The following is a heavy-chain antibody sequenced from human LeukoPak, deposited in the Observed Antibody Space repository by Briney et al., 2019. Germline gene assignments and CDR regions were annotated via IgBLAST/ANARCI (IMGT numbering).Heavy chain of an antibody. CDR3: ARGLTTLDY. J-gene: IGHJ4*02. D-gene: IGHD4/OR15-4a*01. CDR2: IYYSGST. CDR1: GGSVSSGSYY. V-gene: IGHV4-61*01. Sequence: SETLSLTCTVSGGSVSSGSYYWSWIRQPPGKGLEWIGYIYYSGSTNYNPSLKSRVTISVDTSKNQFSLKLSSVTAADTAVYYCARGLTTLDYWGQGTLVTVSS.